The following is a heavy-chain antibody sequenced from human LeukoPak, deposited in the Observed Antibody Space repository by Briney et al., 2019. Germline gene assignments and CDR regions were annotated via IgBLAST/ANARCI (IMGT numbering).Heavy chain of an antibody. CDR1: GFTFSSYA. D-gene: IGHD1-26*01. CDR3: AKDISLVGATYYY. J-gene: IGHJ4*02. V-gene: IGHV3-23*01. Sequence: GGSLRLSCAASGFTFSSYAMSWVRQAPGKGLEWVSAISGSGGSTCYPDSVKGRFTISRDNSKNTLYLQMNSLRAEDTAVYYCAKDISLVGATYYYWGQGTLVTVSS. CDR2: ISGSGGST.